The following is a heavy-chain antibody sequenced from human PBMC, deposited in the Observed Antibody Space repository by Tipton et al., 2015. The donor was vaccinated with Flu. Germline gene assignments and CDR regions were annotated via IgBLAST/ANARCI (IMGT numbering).Heavy chain of an antibody. J-gene: IGHJ5*02. CDR1: GGFITSGSYY. V-gene: IGHV4-39*07. D-gene: IGHD3-10*01. CDR3: ARVTELLWFGEARGWFDP. Sequence: TLSLTCTVSGGFITSGSYYWSWIRQPPGKGLEWIGEINHSGSTNYNPSLKSRVTISVDTSKNQFSPKLSSVTAADTAVYYCARVTELLWFGEARGWFDPWGQGTLVTVSS. CDR2: INHSGST.